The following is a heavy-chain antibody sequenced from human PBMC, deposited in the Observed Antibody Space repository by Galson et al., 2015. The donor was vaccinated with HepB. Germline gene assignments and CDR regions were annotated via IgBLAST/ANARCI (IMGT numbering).Heavy chain of an antibody. CDR1: GGSFSGYY. CDR2: INHSGST. V-gene: IGHV4-34*01. J-gene: IGHJ5*02. CDR3: ARGYSYGYVGWFDP. D-gene: IGHD5-18*01. Sequence: ETLSLTCAVYGGSFSGYYWSWIRQPPGKGLEWIGEINHSGSTNYNPSLKSRVTISVDTSKNQFSLKLSSVTAADTAVYYCARGYSYGYVGWFDPWGQGTLVTVSS.